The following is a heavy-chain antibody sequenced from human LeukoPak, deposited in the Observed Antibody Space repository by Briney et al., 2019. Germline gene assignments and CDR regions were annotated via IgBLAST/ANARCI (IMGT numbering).Heavy chain of an antibody. D-gene: IGHD2-15*01. CDR1: GFTFSSYW. J-gene: IGHJ4*02. V-gene: IGHV3-7*01. CDR2: IKQGGSEK. Sequence: GGSLRLSCAASGFTFSSYWMSWVRQAPGKGLEWVANIKQGGSEKYYVDSVKGRFTISRDNAKNSLYLQMNSLRAEDTAVYYCARVEYCSGGSCYWFDYWGQGTLVTVSS. CDR3: ARVEYCSGGSCYWFDY.